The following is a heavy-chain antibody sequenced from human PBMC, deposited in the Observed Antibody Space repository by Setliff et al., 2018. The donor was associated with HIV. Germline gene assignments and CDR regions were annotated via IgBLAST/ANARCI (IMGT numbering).Heavy chain of an antibody. CDR3: VRDTADGSGGRTYWYFDL. CDR2: IYHSGNT. J-gene: IGHJ2*01. Sequence: LSLTCTVSGDSISSDFYWGWIRQPPGKGLEWIGSIYHSGNTYYMPSLQSRVTISVDMSKNQFSLNLNSVTAADTAVYFCVRDTADGSGGRTYWYFDLWGRGTLVTVSS. D-gene: IGHD3-10*01. V-gene: IGHV4-38-2*02. CDR1: GDSISSDFY.